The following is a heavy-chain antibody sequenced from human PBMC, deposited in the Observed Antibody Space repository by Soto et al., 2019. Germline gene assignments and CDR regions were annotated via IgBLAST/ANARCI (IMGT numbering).Heavy chain of an antibody. CDR2: IFSNDEK. V-gene: IGHV2-26*01. CDR1: GFSLTNSRMG. D-gene: IGHD6-19*01. CDR3: ARNYPVTYRSQWSRGWRFDV. Sequence: QVTLKESGPVLVKPTETLTLTCTVSGFSLTNSRMGVSWIRQPPGKALEWLAHIFSNDEKSYSTSLKSRLTNSKDTSKSQVALTLTNLEPGGPANYYCARNYPVTYRSQWSRGWRFDVWGQGTTVTVSS. J-gene: IGHJ6*02.